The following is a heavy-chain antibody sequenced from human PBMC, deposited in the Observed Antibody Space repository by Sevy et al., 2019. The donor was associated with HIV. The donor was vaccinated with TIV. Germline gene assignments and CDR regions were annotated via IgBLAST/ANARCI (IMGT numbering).Heavy chain of an antibody. Sequence: GGSLRLSCAASGFTFSSYRMTWVRQAPGKGLEWVSCISSKSDYINYADSVKGRFTISRDNAKNLLYLQMDSLRAEDTAVYYCARAVVEISTWRSDYWGQGTLVTVSS. D-gene: IGHD5-12*01. CDR2: ISSKSDYI. CDR1: GFTFSSYR. CDR3: ARAVVEISTWRSDY. J-gene: IGHJ4*02. V-gene: IGHV3-21*01.